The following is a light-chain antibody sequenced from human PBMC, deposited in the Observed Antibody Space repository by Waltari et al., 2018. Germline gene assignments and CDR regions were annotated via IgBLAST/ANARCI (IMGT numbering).Light chain of an antibody. CDR1: SGSVSTNHY. J-gene: IGLJ3*02. V-gene: IGLV8-61*01. CDR3: VLYMGSVV. Sequence: QTVVTQEPLFSVSPGGTVTLTCGLTSGSVSTNHYASWYRQTPGQAPRTRLHNTDTRSSGVPDRFSGSILGNKAALTITGAQADDESDYYCVLYMGSVVFGGGTKLTVL. CDR2: NTD.